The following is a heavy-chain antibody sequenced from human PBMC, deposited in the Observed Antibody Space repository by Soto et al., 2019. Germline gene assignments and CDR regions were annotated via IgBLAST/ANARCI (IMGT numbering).Heavy chain of an antibody. CDR1: GFTFSSYG. D-gene: IGHD2-15*01. CDR3: ARDLYGGSSAGTYYYYYGMDV. Sequence: QVQLVESGGGVVQPGRSLRLSCAASGFTFSSYGMHWVRQAPGKGLEWVAVIWYDGSNEYYADSAKGRFTISRDNSKNTRYLQMNSLRVEDTSVYYCARDLYGGSSAGTYYYYYGMDVWGQGTSVTVSS. J-gene: IGHJ6*02. V-gene: IGHV3-33*01. CDR2: IWYDGSNE.